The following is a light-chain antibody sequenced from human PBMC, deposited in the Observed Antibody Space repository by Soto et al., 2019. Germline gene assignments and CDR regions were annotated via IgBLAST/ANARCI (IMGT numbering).Light chain of an antibody. CDR1: HSVSHSY. J-gene: IGKJ2*01. CDR2: DAS. Sequence: LTQSPGTRSLLPGDRATLSCSATHSVSHSYLARCQQRPGQAPRLLIYDASSRAAGVPDRVSGGGTGADFTLTISALEPEDFALCFCQQYERPPFAFGQGTRLEI. V-gene: IGKV3-20*01. CDR3: QQYERPPFA.